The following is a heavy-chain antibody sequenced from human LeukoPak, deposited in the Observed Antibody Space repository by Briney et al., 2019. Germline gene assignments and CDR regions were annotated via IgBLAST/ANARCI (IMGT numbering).Heavy chain of an antibody. J-gene: IGHJ3*02. CDR2: IFHSGST. CDR1: GDSIFSTTYY. CDR3: ARDLQSRDAFDI. D-gene: IGHD6-19*01. Sequence: SETLSLTCTVSGDSIFSTTYYWGWIRQPPGKGLEWIGSIFHSGSTYYNPSLRSRVTISVDTSKNQFSLKLSSVTAADTAVYYCARDLQSRDAFDIWGQGTMVTVSS. V-gene: IGHV4-39*02.